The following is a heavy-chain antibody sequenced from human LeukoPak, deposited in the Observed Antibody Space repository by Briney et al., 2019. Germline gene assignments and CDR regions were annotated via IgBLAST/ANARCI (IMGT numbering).Heavy chain of an antibody. D-gene: IGHD1-26*01. J-gene: IGHJ4*02. CDR2: ISYDGSNK. CDR3: AELTGGSYPFDY. CDR1: GFTFSSYG. Sequence: GGSLRLSCAASGFTFSSYGMHWVRQAPGKGLEWVAVISYDGSNKYYADSVKGRFTISRDNSKNTLYLQMNSLRAEDTAVYYCAELTGGSYPFDYWGQGTLVTVSS. V-gene: IGHV3-30*18.